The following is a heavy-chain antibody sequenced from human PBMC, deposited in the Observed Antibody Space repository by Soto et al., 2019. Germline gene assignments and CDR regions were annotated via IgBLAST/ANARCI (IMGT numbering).Heavy chain of an antibody. CDR1: GFTFINYA. V-gene: IGHV3-23*01. J-gene: IGHJ2*01. CDR3: ARKILGSTTRPNYWYFEL. D-gene: IGHD7-27*01. CDR2: ISGGGDAA. Sequence: EVQVLESGGGLVQPGGSLRLSCAGSGFTFINYAMNWVRQAPGKGLEWVSSISGGGDAAFFPDSVRGRFTISRDNSKNTVTLRMTSLGVDDTDVYYCARKILGSTTRPNYWYFELWGRGTLVTVSS.